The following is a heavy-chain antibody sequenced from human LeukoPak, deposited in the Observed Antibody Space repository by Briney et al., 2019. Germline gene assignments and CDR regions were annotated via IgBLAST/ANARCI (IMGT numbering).Heavy chain of an antibody. CDR1: GFTFSSYG. CDR2: IRYDGSNK. Sequence: GGSLRLSCAASGFTFSSYGMSWVRQAPGKGLEWVAFIRYDGSNKYYADSVKGRFTISRDNSKNTLYLQMNSLRAEDTAVYYCAKSLSPVAGDFDYWGQGTLVTVSS. CDR3: AKSLSPVAGDFDY. J-gene: IGHJ4*02. D-gene: IGHD6-19*01. V-gene: IGHV3-30*02.